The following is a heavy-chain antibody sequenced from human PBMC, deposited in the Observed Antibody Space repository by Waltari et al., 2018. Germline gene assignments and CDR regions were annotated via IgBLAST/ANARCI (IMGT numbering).Heavy chain of an antibody. J-gene: IGHJ5*02. Sequence: QVQLVQSGAEVKKPGASVKVSCKASGYTFTGYYMHWVRQAPGQGLEWMGWINPNSGGTNYAQKFQGRFTMTRETSISTAYMELSRLRSDDTAVYYCARVVVVVAATRGWFDPWGQGTLVTVSS. CDR2: INPNSGGT. CDR3: ARVVVVVAATRGWFDP. V-gene: IGHV1-2*02. CDR1: GYTFTGYY. D-gene: IGHD2-15*01.